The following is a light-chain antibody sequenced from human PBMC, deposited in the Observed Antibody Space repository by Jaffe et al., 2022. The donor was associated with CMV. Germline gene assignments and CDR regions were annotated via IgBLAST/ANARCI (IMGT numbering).Light chain of an antibody. CDR2: EDD. CDR1: SGNIASNY. V-gene: IGLV6-57*04. Sequence: FMLTQPHSVSESPGKTVTISCTRSSGNIASNYVQWFQQRPGSAPTTVIYEDDQRPSGVPDRFSGSIDSSSNSASLTISGLKTEDEGDYYCQSYDVFSQGIFGGGTKLTVL. J-gene: IGLJ2*01. CDR3: QSYDVFSQGI.